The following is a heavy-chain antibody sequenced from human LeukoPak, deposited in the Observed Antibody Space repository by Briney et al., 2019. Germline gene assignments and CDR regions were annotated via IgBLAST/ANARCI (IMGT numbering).Heavy chain of an antibody. CDR3: ARVMYYSDSSGYYRYWYFDL. Sequence: ASVKVSCKASGYTFTGYYMHWVRQAPGQGLEWMGRINPNSGGTSYAQKFQGRVTMTRDTSISTAYMELSRLRSDDTAVYYCARVMYYSDSSGYYRYWYFDLWGRGTLVTVSS. J-gene: IGHJ2*01. CDR1: GYTFTGYY. V-gene: IGHV1-2*06. D-gene: IGHD3-22*01. CDR2: INPNSGGT.